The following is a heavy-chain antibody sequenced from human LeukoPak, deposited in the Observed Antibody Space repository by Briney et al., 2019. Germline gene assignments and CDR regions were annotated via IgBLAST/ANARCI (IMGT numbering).Heavy chain of an antibody. CDR2: ISSSSTYI. J-gene: IGHJ4*02. CDR3: ASDDSSKI. Sequence: GGSLRLSCAASGFTFSTYSMNWVRQAPGKGLEWVSPISSSSTYIYYADSVKGRFTISRDNAKNSLYLQMNSLRAEDTAVYYCASDDSSKIGGQGTLVTVSS. V-gene: IGHV3-21*01. CDR1: GFTFSTYS. D-gene: IGHD3-22*01.